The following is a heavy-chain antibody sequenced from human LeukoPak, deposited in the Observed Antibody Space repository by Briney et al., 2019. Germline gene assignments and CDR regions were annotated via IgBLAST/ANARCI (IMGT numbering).Heavy chain of an antibody. CDR2: ISSTSTYT. CDR3: VRDLEYSSSSVSGRSFDY. D-gene: IGHD6-6*01. J-gene: IGHJ4*02. CDR1: GFTFSRYS. V-gene: IGHV3-21*01. Sequence: GGSLRLSCAASGFTFSRYSMNWVRQAPGKGLEWVSSISSTSTYTYYADSVKGRFTISRDNAQNSLYLRMNSLRAEDTAVYYCVRDLEYSSSSVSGRSFDYWGQGTLVTVSS.